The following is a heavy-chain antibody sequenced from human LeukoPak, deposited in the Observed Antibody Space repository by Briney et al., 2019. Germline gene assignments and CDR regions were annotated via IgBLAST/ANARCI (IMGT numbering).Heavy chain of an antibody. J-gene: IGHJ4*02. D-gene: IGHD5-18*01. CDR1: GDSISTYR. Sequence: SETVSLTCSVSGDSISTYRWNWIRKPPGKGLEWIGYMQSTGNSKYNPSLRSRVTMFVDTSKNQVALILSSVTAADTAVYYCARDKRHSYGRYFDHRGQGALVTVSS. CDR3: ARDKRHSYGRYFDH. CDR2: MQSTGNS. V-gene: IGHV4-59*01.